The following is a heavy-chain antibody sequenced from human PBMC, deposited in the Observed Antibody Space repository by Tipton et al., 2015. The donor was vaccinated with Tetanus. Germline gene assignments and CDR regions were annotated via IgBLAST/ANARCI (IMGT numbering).Heavy chain of an antibody. V-gene: IGHV3-33*01. CDR1: GFTFNSYA. CDR2: IWYDGNNK. D-gene: IGHD6-6*01. Sequence: SLRLSCAASGFTFNSYAMHWVRHISGKGLEWVAVIWYDGNNKYYADSVKGRFTISRDNSKNIMYLQMNNLRADDTALYYCARDMMYSSSAYPPPFDHWGQGTLVTVSS. J-gene: IGHJ4*02. CDR3: ARDMMYSSSAYPPPFDH.